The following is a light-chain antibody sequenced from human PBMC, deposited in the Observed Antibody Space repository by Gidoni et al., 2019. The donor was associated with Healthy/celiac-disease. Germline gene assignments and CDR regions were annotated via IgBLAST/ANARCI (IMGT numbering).Light chain of an antibody. CDR3: QQYNNWPDT. CDR1: QSVSSN. Sequence: EIVMTQSPATLSVSPGERATLSCRASQSVSSNLAWYQQKPGQAPRRLIYGASTRATGIPARFSGSGSGTEFTLTISSLQSEDFAVDYCQQYNNWPDTFGQGTKLEIK. V-gene: IGKV3-15*01. CDR2: GAS. J-gene: IGKJ2*01.